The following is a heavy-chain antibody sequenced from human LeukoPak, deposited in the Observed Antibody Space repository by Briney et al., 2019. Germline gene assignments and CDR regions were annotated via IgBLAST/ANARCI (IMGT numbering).Heavy chain of an antibody. CDR1: GFTCSSYW. CDR2: INSDGSST. CDR3: ARGLGAAAGIWGLY. Sequence: GGSLRLPHSPSGFTCSSYWMHWVRQPPGKALVCVSRINSDGSSTSYADSVKGRFTISRDNAKNTLYLQMNSLRAEDTAVYYCARGLGAAAGIWGLYWGQGTLVTVSS. J-gene: IGHJ4*02. D-gene: IGHD6-13*01. V-gene: IGHV3-74*01.